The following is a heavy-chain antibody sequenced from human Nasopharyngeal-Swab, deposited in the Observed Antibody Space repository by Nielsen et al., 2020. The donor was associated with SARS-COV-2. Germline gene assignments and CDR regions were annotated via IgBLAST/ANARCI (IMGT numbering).Heavy chain of an antibody. D-gene: IGHD2-15*01. V-gene: IGHV1-69*01. CDR3: ARVYCSGGSCYWFDP. J-gene: IGHJ5*02. CDR2: IIPIFGTA. Sequence: WVRQAPGQGLGWMGGIIPIFGTANYAQKFQGRVTITADESTSTAYMELSSLRSEDTAVYYCARVYCSGGSCYWFDPWGQGTLVTVSS.